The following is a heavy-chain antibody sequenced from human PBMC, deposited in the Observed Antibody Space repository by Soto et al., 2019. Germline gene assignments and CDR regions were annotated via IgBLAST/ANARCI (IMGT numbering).Heavy chain of an antibody. J-gene: IGHJ2*01. CDR2: IYYSGST. D-gene: IGHD2-21*02. CDR1: GGSVSSGSYY. CDR3: ARGTQHIVVVTPFDL. Sequence: PSETLSLTCTVSGGSVSSGSYYWSWIRQPPGKGLEWIGYIYYSGSTNYNPSLKSRVTISVDTSKNQFSLKLSSVTAADTAVYYCARGTQHIVVVTPFDLWGRGTLVTVSS. V-gene: IGHV4-61*01.